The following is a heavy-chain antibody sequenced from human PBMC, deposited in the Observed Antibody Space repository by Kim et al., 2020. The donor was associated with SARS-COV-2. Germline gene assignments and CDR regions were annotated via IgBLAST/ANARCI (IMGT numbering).Heavy chain of an antibody. Sequence: GGSLRLSCAASGLTFTTYAMHWVRQAPGKGLEWVAVISKDGSNKVYGDSVKGRFTVSRDNSKNTLYLQMNSLGAEDTAVYYCAKVRRASGYDLFYYYYDMDVWGQGTTVTVSS. CDR2: ISKDGSNK. V-gene: IGHV3-30*18. CDR3: AKVRRASGYDLFYYYYDMDV. CDR1: GLTFTTYA. J-gene: IGHJ6*02. D-gene: IGHD5-12*01.